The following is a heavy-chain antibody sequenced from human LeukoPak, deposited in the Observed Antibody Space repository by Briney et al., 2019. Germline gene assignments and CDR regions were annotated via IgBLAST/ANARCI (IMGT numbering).Heavy chain of an antibody. CDR1: GYTLTAYY. CDR2: INPNSGGT. D-gene: IGHD2-15*01. CDR3: ARGYCSGGSCPYFYHYGMDV. Sequence: ASVKVSCKTSGYTLTAYYMHWVRQAPGQGLEWMGRINPNSGGTNYAQKFQGRVTMTRDTSISTVYMELSRLRSDDTAVYYCARGYCSGGSCPYFYHYGMDVWGQGTTVTISS. V-gene: IGHV1-2*06. J-gene: IGHJ6*02.